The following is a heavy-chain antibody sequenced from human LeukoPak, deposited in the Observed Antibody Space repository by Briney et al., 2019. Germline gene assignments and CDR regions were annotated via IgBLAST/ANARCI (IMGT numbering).Heavy chain of an antibody. J-gene: IGHJ4*02. Sequence: PGGSLRLSCAASGFTFSSYWMSWVRQAPGKGLECVANIKEDGSEEYYVDSVKGRFSISRDNAKNSLYLQMDSLRAEDTAVYYCAFSPPERWLQFYLVYWGQGTLVTVSS. CDR3: AFSPPERWLQFYLVY. CDR2: IKEDGSEE. D-gene: IGHD5-24*01. V-gene: IGHV3-7*01. CDR1: GFTFSSYW.